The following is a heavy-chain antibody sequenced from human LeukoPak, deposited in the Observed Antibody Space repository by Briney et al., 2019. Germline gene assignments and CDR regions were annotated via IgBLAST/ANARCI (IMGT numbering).Heavy chain of an antibody. J-gene: IGHJ3*02. V-gene: IGHV3-74*01. D-gene: IGHD6-13*01. CDR2: INSDGIRT. CDR1: GFPFTTYW. CDR3: AKGEQLGNAFDI. Sequence: GGSLRLSCAASGFPFTTYWMHWVRQAPGKGLVWVSGINSDGIRTNYADSVKGRFTISRDNAKNTLYLQMNSLRAEDTAVYYCAKGEQLGNAFDIWGQGTMVTVSS.